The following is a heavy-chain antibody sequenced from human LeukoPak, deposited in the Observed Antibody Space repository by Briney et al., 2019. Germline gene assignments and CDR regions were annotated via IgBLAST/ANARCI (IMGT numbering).Heavy chain of an antibody. V-gene: IGHV3-74*01. Sequence: GGSLRLSCAASGFTFSSYSMNWVRQAPGKGLVWVSRINSDGSSTSYADSVKGRFTISRDNAKNTLYLQMNSLRAEDTAVYYCARDLSLDAFDIWGQGTMVTVSS. CDR1: GFTFSSYS. CDR3: ARDLSLDAFDI. D-gene: IGHD2/OR15-2a*01. CDR2: INSDGSST. J-gene: IGHJ3*02.